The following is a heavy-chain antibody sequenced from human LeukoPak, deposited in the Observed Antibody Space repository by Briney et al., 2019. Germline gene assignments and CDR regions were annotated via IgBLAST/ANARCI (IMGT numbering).Heavy chain of an antibody. J-gene: IGHJ5*02. Sequence: GDSLKISCKGPEYDFANYWIGWVRQTPGRGLEWMGIVHPATSIIHYGPSFQGQVTISFDRSLSTAYLQWTSLKASDSGTYFCARRKFYDTYLDPWGRGTLVTVSS. V-gene: IGHV5-51*01. D-gene: IGHD2/OR15-2a*01. CDR3: ARRKFYDTYLDP. CDR1: EYDFANYW. CDR2: VHPATSII.